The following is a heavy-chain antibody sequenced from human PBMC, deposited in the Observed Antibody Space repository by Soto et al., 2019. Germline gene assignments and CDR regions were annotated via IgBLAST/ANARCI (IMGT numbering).Heavy chain of an antibody. CDR2: INAGNGNA. CDR3: ARAQDYYDRSGYPN. J-gene: IGHJ4*02. CDR1: GYTFTSYA. D-gene: IGHD3-22*01. V-gene: IGHV1-3*01. Sequence: SVKVSCKASGYTFTSYAMHWVRQAPGQRLEWMGWINAGNGNAKYSQKFQGRVTITRDTSASTAYMELSSLRSEDTAVYYCARAQDYYDRSGYPNSGQGTLVTVAS.